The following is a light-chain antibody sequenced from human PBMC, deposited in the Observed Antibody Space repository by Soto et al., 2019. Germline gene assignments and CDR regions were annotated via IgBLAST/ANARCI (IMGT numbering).Light chain of an antibody. V-gene: IGKV3-20*01. CDR1: QTISSSY. CDR2: GAS. Sequence: EIVLTQSPGTLSLSPGERATLSCRPSQTISSSYLAWYQQKPGQAPTLLIHGASSRATGIPDRFSGSGSGTDFTLTITRLEPEDFAVYYCQQYDHSPPTFGQGTKVEF. CDR3: QQYDHSPPT. J-gene: IGKJ2*01.